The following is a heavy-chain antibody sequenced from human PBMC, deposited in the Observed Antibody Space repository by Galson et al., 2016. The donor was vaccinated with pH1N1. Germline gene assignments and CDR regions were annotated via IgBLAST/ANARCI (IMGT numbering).Heavy chain of an antibody. V-gene: IGHV7-4-1*04. CDR3: ARSYCSSTSCYGGSYYYCGMDV. Sequence: SVKVSCKASGYTFTSNAMNWVRQAPGQGLEWMGWINTNTGNPTYAQGFTGRFVFSLDTSVSMAYLQISSLKAEDTAVYYCARSYCSSTSCYGGSYYYCGMDVWGQGTLVTVSS. CDR2: INTNTGNP. CDR1: GYTFTSNA. D-gene: IGHD2-2*01. J-gene: IGHJ6*02.